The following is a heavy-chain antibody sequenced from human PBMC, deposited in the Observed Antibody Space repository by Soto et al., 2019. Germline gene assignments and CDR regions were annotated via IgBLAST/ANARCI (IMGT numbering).Heavy chain of an antibody. CDR3: ARAIPGYSRGWYYFDS. D-gene: IGHD6-19*01. CDR2: ISYSGTPI. CDR1: GFTFSSFE. J-gene: IGHJ4*02. Sequence: EVQLVESGGGLVQPGGSLRLSCAASGFTFSSFEMNWVRQAPGKGLEWVSYISYSGTPIYYTDSVKGRFTISRDNARNSLFLQMNSLRAEDTAVYYCARAIPGYSRGWYYFDSWGQGTLVTVSS. V-gene: IGHV3-48*03.